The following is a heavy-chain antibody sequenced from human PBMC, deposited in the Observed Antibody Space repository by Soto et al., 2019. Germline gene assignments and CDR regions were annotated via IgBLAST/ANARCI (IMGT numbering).Heavy chain of an antibody. J-gene: IGHJ4*02. CDR1: GFTFDDYA. V-gene: IGHV3-9*01. CDR2: ISWNSGSI. CDR3: AKEIVGGSSGWYSGGVDY. D-gene: IGHD6-19*01. Sequence: ALRLSCAASGFTFDDYAMHWVRQAPGKGLEWVSGISWNSGSIGYADSVKGRFTISRDNAKNSLYLQMNSLRAEDTAVYYCAKEIVGGSSGWYSGGVDYWGQGTLVTVSS.